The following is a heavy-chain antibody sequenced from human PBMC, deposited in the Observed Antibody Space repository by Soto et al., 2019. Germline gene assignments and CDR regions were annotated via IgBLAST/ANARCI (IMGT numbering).Heavy chain of an antibody. V-gene: IGHV1-69*01. CDR1: EGTFSSYA. J-gene: IGHJ3*02. CDR2: IIPIFGTA. Sequence: QVQLVQSGAEVKKPGSSVKVSCKASEGTFSSYAISWVRQAPGQGLEWMGGIIPIFGTANYAQKFQGRVTITADESTSTAYMELSSLRSEDTAVYYCARDPRLRDYGDYHRGAFDIWGQGTMVTVSS. D-gene: IGHD4-17*01. CDR3: ARDPRLRDYGDYHRGAFDI.